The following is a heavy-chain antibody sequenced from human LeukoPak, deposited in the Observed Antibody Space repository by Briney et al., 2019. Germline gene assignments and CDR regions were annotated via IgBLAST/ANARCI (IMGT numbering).Heavy chain of an antibody. CDR3: ARDHYDILTGYYPDY. CDR1: GGSVSSGSYY. Sequence: PSETLSLTCTVSGGSVSSGSYYWSWIRQPPGKGLEWIGYIYYSGSTNYNPSLKSRVTISVDTSKNQFSLKLSSVTAADTAVYYCARDHYDILTGYYPDYWGQGTLVTVSS. J-gene: IGHJ4*02. D-gene: IGHD3-9*01. V-gene: IGHV4-61*01. CDR2: IYYSGST.